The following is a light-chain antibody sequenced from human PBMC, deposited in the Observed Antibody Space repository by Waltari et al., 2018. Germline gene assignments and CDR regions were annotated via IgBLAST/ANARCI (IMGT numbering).Light chain of an antibody. J-gene: IGLJ1*01. CDR3: CSFAGYGIYV. Sequence: QSALTQPASVSGSPGQSITISCTAVNSNVDILHLVSWYQHHPGRNPRLLIYEISQRPLGISNRFAGSKSGNTASLTISGLQPEDEAYYFCCSFAGYGIYVFGSETQVSVL. CDR2: EIS. V-gene: IGLV2-23*02. CDR1: NSNVDILHL.